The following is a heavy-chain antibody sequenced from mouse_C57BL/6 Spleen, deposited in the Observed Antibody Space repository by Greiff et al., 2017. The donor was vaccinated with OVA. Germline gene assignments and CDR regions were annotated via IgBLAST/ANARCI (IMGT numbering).Heavy chain of an antibody. D-gene: IGHD1-1*01. CDR1: GYTFTAYY. Sequence: QVQLQQSGAELVRPGASVKLSCTASGYTFTAYYLHWVKQRPGQGLEWIARLYPGSGNPYSNEQFTGKATLTAEKSSSTAYMQLSSLTSEDSAVYFCLYGSSYGDYWGQGTTLTVAS. V-gene: IGHV1-76*01. CDR3: LYGSSYGDY. J-gene: IGHJ2*01. CDR2: LYPGSGNP.